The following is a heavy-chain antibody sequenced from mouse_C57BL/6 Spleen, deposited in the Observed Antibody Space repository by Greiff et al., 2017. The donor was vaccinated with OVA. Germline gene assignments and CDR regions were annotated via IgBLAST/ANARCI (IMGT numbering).Heavy chain of an antibody. J-gene: IGHJ2*01. CDR3: ARGSYYGSSLYYFDY. Sequence: VQLVESGAELVKPGASVKISCKASGYAFSSYWMNWVKQRPGKGLEWIGQIYPGDGDTNYNGKFKGKATLTADKSSSTAYMQLSSLTSEDSAVYFCARGSYYGSSLYYFDYWGQGTTLTVSS. CDR2: IYPGDGDT. CDR1: GYAFSSYW. V-gene: IGHV1-80*01. D-gene: IGHD1-1*01.